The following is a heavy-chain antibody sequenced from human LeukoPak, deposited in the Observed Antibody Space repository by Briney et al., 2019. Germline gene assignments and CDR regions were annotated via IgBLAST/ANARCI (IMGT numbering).Heavy chain of an antibody. D-gene: IGHD2-15*01. J-gene: IGHJ6*03. CDR1: GFTFSSYS. CDR3: ARDIGRYCSGGSCFSGDYMDV. Sequence: GSLRLSCAASGFTFSSYSMNWVRQAPGKGLEWIGEINHSGSTNYNPSLKSRVTISVDTSRNQFSLKLTSVTAADTAVYYCARDIGRYCSGGSCFSGDYMDVWGKGTTVAVSS. CDR2: INHSGST. V-gene: IGHV4-34*01.